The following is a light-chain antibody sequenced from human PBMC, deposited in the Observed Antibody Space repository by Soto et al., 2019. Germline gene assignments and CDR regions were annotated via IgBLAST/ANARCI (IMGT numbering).Light chain of an antibody. CDR1: QSVSSY. Sequence: EIVLTHSPATLSLSPCERATLSFRASQSVSSYLAWYQQKPGQAPRLLIYDASNRATGIPARFSGSGSGTDFTLTISRLEPEDFAVYYCQQYVSSPRTFGQGTKVDIK. CDR3: QQYVSSPRT. CDR2: DAS. V-gene: IGKV3-20*01. J-gene: IGKJ1*01.